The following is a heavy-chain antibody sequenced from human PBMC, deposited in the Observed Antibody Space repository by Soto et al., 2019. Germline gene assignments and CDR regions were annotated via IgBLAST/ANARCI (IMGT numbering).Heavy chain of an antibody. D-gene: IGHD1-26*01. CDR2: IYYSGST. CDR3: ARTNPTSGSYLLSFDY. V-gene: IGHV4-61*01. J-gene: IGHJ4*02. CDR1: GGSVSSGSYY. Sequence: SETLPLTCTVSGGSVSSGSYYWSWIRQPPGKGLEWIGYIYYSGSTNYNPSLKSRVTISVDTSKNQFSLKLSSVTAADTAVYYCARTNPTSGSYLLSFDYWGQGTLVTVSS.